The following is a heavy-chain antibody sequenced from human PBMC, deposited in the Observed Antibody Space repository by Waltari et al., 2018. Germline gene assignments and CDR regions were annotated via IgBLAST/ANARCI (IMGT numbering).Heavy chain of an antibody. J-gene: IGHJ6*02. Sequence: QDQLVESGGGVVQLGRSLRLSCAPPACTSIIYGMHWVRQAPGKGLEWVAVISYDGTNQDYAESVKGRFTISRDNSKNTLYLQMNSLRAEDTAVYYCAKDSSGWNFYGMDVWGQGTTVTVS. D-gene: IGHD6-19*01. CDR3: AKDSSGWNFYGMDV. V-gene: IGHV3-30*18. CDR2: ISYDGTNQ. CDR1: ACTSIIYG.